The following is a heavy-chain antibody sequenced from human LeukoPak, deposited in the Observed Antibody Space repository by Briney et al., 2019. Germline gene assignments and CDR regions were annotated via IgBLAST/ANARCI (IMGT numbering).Heavy chain of an antibody. CDR2: ISYDGSNK. Sequence: PGRSLRLSCAASGFTFSSYAMHWVRQAPGKGLEWVAVISYDGSNKYYADSVKGRFTISRDNSKNTLYLQMNSLRAEDTAVHYCARVRTYTYYDSSGYPELGFDYWGQGTLVTVSS. D-gene: IGHD3-22*01. CDR1: GFTFSSYA. J-gene: IGHJ4*02. V-gene: IGHV3-30-3*01. CDR3: ARVRTYTYYDSSGYPELGFDY.